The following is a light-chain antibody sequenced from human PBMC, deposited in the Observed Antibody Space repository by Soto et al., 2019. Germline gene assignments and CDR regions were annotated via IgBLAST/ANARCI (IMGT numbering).Light chain of an antibody. V-gene: IGKV1-39*01. CDR3: QQTHSTLLT. Sequence: DIQMTQSPSSLSASVGDRVTITCRASQSISTYLNWYQQKPGKAPKLLIYAASNLKGGVPSRFSGSGSGTGFTLIIFGLQPEDLATDYCQQTHSTLLTCGHETKV. J-gene: IGKJ1*01. CDR2: AAS. CDR1: QSISTY.